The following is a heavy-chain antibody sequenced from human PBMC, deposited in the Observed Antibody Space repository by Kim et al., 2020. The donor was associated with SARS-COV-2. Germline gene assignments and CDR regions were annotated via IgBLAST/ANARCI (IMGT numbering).Heavy chain of an antibody. Sequence: VKGRFTISRDNSKNTLYLQMNSLRAEDTAVYYCAKDFTSEDYDSFGAFDIWGQGTMVTVSS. CDR3: AKDFTSEDYDSFGAFDI. J-gene: IGHJ3*02. V-gene: IGHV3-30*02. D-gene: IGHD3-22*01.